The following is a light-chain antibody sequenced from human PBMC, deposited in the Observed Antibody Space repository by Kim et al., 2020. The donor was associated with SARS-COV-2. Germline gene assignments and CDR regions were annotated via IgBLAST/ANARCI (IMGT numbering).Light chain of an antibody. V-gene: IGLV2-14*03. CDR2: DVS. CDR1: SSDVGAYNY. J-gene: IGLJ1*01. Sequence: QSALTQPPSVSGSPGQSLTISCTGTSSDVGAYNYVSWYQQHPGKAPKLMNYDVSTRPSGVSDRFSGSKSGNTASLTISELQAEDEADYHCSSYRSRNTYVFGTWTKVTVL. CDR3: SSYRSRNTYV.